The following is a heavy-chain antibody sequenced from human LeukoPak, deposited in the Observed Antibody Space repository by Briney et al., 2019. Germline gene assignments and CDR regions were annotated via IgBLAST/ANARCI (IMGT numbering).Heavy chain of an antibody. CDR2: IYYSGST. J-gene: IGHJ6*03. CDR1: GGSISSSSYY. CDR3: VSLHYYYYYMDV. Sequence: PSETLSLTCTVSGGSISSSSYYWGWIRQPPGKGLEWIGSIYYSGSTYYNPSLKSRVTISVDTAKNQFSLKLSSVTAADTAVYYCVSLHYYYYYMDVWGKGTTVTISS. V-gene: IGHV4-39*01.